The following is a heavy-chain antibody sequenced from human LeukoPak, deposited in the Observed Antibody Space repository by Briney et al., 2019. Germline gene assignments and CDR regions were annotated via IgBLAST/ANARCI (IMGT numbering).Heavy chain of an antibody. Sequence: GGPLRLSCVVSGFTFEDYAMHWVRQAPGKGLEWVYLMSWDGESTYYADSMKGRFTISRDNSKNTLYLQMNSLRAEDTAVYYCAKAEQWLEGSVDYWGQGNLVTVSS. J-gene: IGHJ4*02. CDR2: MSWDGEST. D-gene: IGHD6-19*01. CDR3: AKAEQWLEGSVDY. CDR1: GFTFEDYA. V-gene: IGHV3-43D*03.